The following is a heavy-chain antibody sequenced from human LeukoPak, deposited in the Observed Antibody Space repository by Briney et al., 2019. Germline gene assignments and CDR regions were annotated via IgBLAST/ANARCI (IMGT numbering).Heavy chain of an antibody. D-gene: IGHD3-3*02. Sequence: GASVKVSCKASGGTFSSYAISWVRQAPGQGLEWIGWINTNTRNPTYAQGFTGRFVFSLDTSVSTAYLQISSLKAEDTAVYYCARIRAPSSFGQRESDYWGQGTLVTVSS. CDR3: ARIRAPSSFGQRESDY. CDR1: GGTFSSYA. V-gene: IGHV7-4-1*02. CDR2: INTNTRNP. J-gene: IGHJ4*02.